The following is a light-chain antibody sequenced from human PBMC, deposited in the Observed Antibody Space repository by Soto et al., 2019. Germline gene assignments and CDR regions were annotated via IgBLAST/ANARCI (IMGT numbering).Light chain of an antibody. Sequence: SLLPQPPSASVSPGQSVTISCPGTSSDVGGYNYVSWYQQHPGKAPKLMIFEVSERPSGVPDRFSGSKSGNTASLTVSGLQAEDEADYYCSSYAGSTLYVFGTGTKVTVL. CDR2: EVS. J-gene: IGLJ1*01. CDR3: SSYAGSTLYV. CDR1: SSDVGGYNY. V-gene: IGLV2-8*01.